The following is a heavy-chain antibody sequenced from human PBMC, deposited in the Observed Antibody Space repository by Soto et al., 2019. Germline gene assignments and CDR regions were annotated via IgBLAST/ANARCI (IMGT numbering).Heavy chain of an antibody. CDR1: GFSLSTSGVG. J-gene: IGHJ3*02. Sequence: QITLKESGPTLVKPTQTLTLTCTFSGFSLSTSGVGVGWIRQPPGKALEWLALIYWDDDKRYSPSLKSRLTNAKDTSKNHVVLTMTNMAPVDTATYYSAHDRHRITNNWYDEGGAFDIWGQGTMVTVSS. CDR2: IYWDDDK. D-gene: IGHD1-20*01. V-gene: IGHV2-5*02. CDR3: AHDRHRITNNWYDEGGAFDI.